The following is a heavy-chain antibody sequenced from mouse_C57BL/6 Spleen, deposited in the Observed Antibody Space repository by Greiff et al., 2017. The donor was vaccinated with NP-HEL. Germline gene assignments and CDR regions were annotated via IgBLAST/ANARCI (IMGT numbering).Heavy chain of an antibody. CDR1: GFSLTSYG. CDR2: IWSGGST. Sequence: VHLVESGPGLVQPSQSLSITCTVSGFSLTSYGVHWVRQSPGKGLEWLGVIWSGGSTDYNAAFISRLSISKDNSKSQVFFKMNSLQADDTAIYYCARNSELTAQVNFDYWGQGTTLTVSS. J-gene: IGHJ2*01. D-gene: IGHD3-2*02. CDR3: ARNSELTAQVNFDY. V-gene: IGHV2-2*01.